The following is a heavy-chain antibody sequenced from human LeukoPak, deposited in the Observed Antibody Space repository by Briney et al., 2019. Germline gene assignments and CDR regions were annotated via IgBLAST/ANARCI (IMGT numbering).Heavy chain of an antibody. CDR3: ARGDLAVAGTFPNDY. CDR1: GYTFTDYY. V-gene: IGHV1-2*02. J-gene: IGHJ4*02. Sequence: ASVKASCKASGYTFTDYYMHWVRQAPGQGLEWMGWINPNSGGTNYAQNFQGRVTMTWDTSISTAYMELSRLRYDDTAVYYCARGDLAVAGTFPNDYWGQGTLVTVSS. CDR2: INPNSGGT. D-gene: IGHD6-19*01.